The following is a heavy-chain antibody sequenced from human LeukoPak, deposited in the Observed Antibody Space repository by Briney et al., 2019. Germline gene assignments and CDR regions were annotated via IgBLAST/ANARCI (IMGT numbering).Heavy chain of an antibody. V-gene: IGHV3-30-3*01. CDR3: AREESPEYSSSSAWNY. CDR2: ISYDGSNK. Sequence: AGGSLRLSCAASGFTFSSYAMHWVRQAPGKGLEWVAVISYDGSNKYYADSVKGRFTISRDNSKNTLYLQMNSLRAEDTAVYYCAREESPEYSSSSAWNYWGQGTLVTVSS. J-gene: IGHJ4*02. CDR1: GFTFSSYA. D-gene: IGHD6-6*01.